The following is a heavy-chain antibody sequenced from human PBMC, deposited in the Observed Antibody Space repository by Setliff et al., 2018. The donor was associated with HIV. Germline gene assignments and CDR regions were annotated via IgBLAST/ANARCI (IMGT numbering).Heavy chain of an antibody. CDR3: ARGRDASTWYLSHFYSYYFLDV. V-gene: IGHV4-34*01. CDR2: INHSGTT. J-gene: IGHJ6*03. D-gene: IGHD6-13*01. CDR1: GGPLSGYF. Sequence: PSETLSLTCTVSGGPLSGYFWTWIRQTPDKGLEWIGDINHSGTTNYNLSLKSCTTLSLDTSKSQLSLKLTSVVAADTGLYFCARGRDASTWYLSHFYSYYFLDVWGNGTTVTVSS.